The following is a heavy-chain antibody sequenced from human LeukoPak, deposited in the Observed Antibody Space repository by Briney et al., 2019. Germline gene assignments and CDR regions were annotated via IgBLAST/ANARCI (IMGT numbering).Heavy chain of an antibody. CDR3: AKSTSCYLCYYYMDV. CDR2: ISGSGGST. D-gene: IGHD2-2*01. Sequence: GGSLRLSCAASGFTFSSYAMSWVRQAPGKGLEWVSAISGSGGSTYYADSVKGRFTISRDNSKNTLYLQMNSLRAEDTAVYYCAKSTSCYLCYYYMDVWGKGTTVTVSS. V-gene: IGHV3-23*01. J-gene: IGHJ6*03. CDR1: GFTFSSYA.